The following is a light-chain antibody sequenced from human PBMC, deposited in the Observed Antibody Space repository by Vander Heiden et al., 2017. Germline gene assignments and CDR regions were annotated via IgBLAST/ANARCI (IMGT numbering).Light chain of an antibody. V-gene: IGKV1-39*01. CDR1: QGINNY. CDR3: QQTYSTAST. CDR2: SAS. Sequence: DIQMTQSPSSLSASVGDRVTITCRASQGINNYLNWYQQKPGEAPNLLIYSASTLQSGVPSRFSGSESGTDFTLTITNLQPEDFATYYYQQTYSTASTFGQGSKVEIK. J-gene: IGKJ1*01.